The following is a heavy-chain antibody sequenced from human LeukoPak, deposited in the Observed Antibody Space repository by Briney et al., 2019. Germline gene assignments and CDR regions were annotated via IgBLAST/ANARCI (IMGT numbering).Heavy chain of an antibody. Sequence: SGTLSLTCAVSGGSISSSDWWSWVRQPPGKGLEWIGEVYHSGGTNYDPSLKSRVTISVDRSENLFSLELNSVTAADTAVYYCARGNQPNFDSWGRGTLVTVSS. CDR3: ARGNQPNFDS. J-gene: IGHJ4*02. D-gene: IGHD1-14*01. CDR1: GGSISSSDW. V-gene: IGHV4-4*02. CDR2: VYHSGGT.